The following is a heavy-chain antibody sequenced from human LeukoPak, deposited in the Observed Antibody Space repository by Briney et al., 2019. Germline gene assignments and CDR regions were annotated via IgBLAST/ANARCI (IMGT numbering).Heavy chain of an antibody. CDR2: IYHSGST. V-gene: IGHV4-38-2*02. D-gene: IGHD5-12*01. CDR3: ARAGYSGQDY. J-gene: IGHJ4*02. CDR1: GYSISSGYY. Sequence: SETLSLTCTVSGYSISSGYYWGWIRQPPGKGLEWIGSIYHSGSTYYNPSLKSRVTISVDTSKNQFSLKLSSVTAADTAVYYCARAGYSGQDYWGQGTLVTVSS.